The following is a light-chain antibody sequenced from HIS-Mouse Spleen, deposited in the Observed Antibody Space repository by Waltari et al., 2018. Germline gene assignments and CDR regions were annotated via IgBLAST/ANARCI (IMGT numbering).Light chain of an antibody. V-gene: IGLV3-25*03. CDR3: QSADSSGTYI. J-gene: IGLJ2*01. CDR2: KDS. Sequence: SYELTQPPSVSVSPGQTARITCSGDALQKQYAYWYQQKPGQAPVLVIYKDSERPSGIPERFSGSSSGTTVTLTISGVQAEDEADYYCQSADSSGTYIFGGGTKLTVL. CDR1: ALQKQY.